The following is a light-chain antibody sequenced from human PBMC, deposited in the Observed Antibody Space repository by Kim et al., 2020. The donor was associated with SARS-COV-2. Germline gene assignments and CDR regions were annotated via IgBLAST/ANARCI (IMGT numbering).Light chain of an antibody. Sequence: ASVGDRVHITCRASQSVSGWLNWYQQKPGKAPHLLIYRTSTLQTGVPPRFSGSASGTDFTLTINTLQPEDFATYYCQQSYNFPRTFGQGTRVEIK. CDR2: RTS. CDR1: QSVSGW. J-gene: IGKJ1*01. CDR3: QQSYNFPRT. V-gene: IGKV1-39*01.